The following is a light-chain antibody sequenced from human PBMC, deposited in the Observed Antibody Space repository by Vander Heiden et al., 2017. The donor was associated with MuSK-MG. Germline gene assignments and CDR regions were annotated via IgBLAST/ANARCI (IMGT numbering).Light chain of an antibody. CDR1: QRIDTY. J-gene: IGKJ3*01. CDR2: AAS. CDR3: HLGEGPPGT. Sequence: DVQMTQPPSAPSASVRDTVAIPCRATQRIDTYSNWYHQKPGGAPPLFIFAASTSVIAVPSTVTGSLSQRAFSLTVAWSLPNDHAISFCHLGEGPPGTFGHGTKVDVK. V-gene: IGKV1-39*01.